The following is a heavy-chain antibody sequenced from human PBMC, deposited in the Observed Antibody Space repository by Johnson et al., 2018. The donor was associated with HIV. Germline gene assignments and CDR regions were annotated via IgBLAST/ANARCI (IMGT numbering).Heavy chain of an antibody. CDR2: IKSKTDGGTR. J-gene: IGHJ3*02. Sequence: MQLVESGGGLVKPGGSLRLSCAASGFTFSNAWMNWVRQAPGKGLEWVGRIKSKTDGGTRDYAAPVKGRFTISRDDSKNTLYLQMNSLTNEDTAVYYCTAPSILWRPGAFYIWGQGTMVTVSS. CDR3: TAPSILWRPGAFYI. CDR1: GFTFSNAW. D-gene: IGHD2-21*01. V-gene: IGHV3-15*01.